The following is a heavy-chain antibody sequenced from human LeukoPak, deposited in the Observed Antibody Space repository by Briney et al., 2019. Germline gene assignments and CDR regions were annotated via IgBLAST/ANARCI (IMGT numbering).Heavy chain of an antibody. V-gene: IGHV3-7*01. Sequence: GGSLRLSCAASGFTLSTYWMNWVRQAPGKGPEWVATIKQDGSEKYYVDSVKGRFTISRDNAKNSLYLQMNSLRAEDTAVYYCARDEMSAYYYGSGSYWGQGTLVTVSS. CDR1: GFTLSTYW. CDR2: IKQDGSEK. J-gene: IGHJ4*02. CDR3: ARDEMSAYYYGSGSY. D-gene: IGHD3-10*01.